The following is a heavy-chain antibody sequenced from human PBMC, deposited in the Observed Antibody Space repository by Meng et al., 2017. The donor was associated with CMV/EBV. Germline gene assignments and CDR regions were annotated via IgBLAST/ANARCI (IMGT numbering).Heavy chain of an antibody. J-gene: IGHJ5*02. V-gene: IGHV3-48*03. D-gene: IGHD3-22*01. CDR3: ASLTQYYYDSSDWFNP. CDR2: ISSSGSTI. CDR1: GFTFSSYE. Sequence: GESLKISCAASGFTFSSYEMNWVRPAPGKGLEWVSYISSSGSTIYYADSVKGRFTISRDNAKNSLYLQMNSLRAEDTAVYYCASLTQYYYDSSDWFNPWGQGTLVTVSS.